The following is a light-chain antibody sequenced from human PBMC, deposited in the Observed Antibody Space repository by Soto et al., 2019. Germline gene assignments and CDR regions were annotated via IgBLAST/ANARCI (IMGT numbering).Light chain of an antibody. CDR2: DGS. Sequence: DIQMTQSPSSVSASVGDRFTITCRASQGISSWLAWYQQKPGKAPKLLIYDGSTLASGVPPRFSGGGFGTEFTLNISSLQPDDSAIYYCQHYNTYSKAFGPGTKVDI. CDR1: QGISSW. CDR3: QHYNTYSKA. J-gene: IGKJ3*01. V-gene: IGKV1-5*01.